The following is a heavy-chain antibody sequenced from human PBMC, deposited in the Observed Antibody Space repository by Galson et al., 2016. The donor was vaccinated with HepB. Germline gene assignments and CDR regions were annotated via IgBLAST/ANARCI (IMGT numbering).Heavy chain of an antibody. V-gene: IGHV3-23*05. J-gene: IGHJ6*02. CDR2: IYGGGNDP. Sequence: SLRLSCAASGFTFSSFAMSWVRQAPGKGLEWVSSIYGGGNDPSYADSVKGRFTISRDNSKSTLYLQMNSLRAEDTAVYYCAKGTTGYYYYGMDVWGQGATVTVSS. CDR3: AKGTTGYYYYGMDV. D-gene: IGHD4-11*01. CDR1: GFTFSSFA.